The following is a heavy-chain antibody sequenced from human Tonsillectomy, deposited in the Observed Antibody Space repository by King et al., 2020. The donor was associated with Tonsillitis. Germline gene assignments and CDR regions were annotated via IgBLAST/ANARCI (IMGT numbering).Heavy chain of an antibody. J-gene: IGHJ4*02. CDR2: VYYSGST. CDR1: GGSISSSSYY. D-gene: IGHD3-22*01. CDR3: ERHPRGGLLLFGKDIQFDY. V-gene: IGHV4-39*01. Sequence: QLQESGPGLVKPSETLSLTCTGSGGSISSSSYYWGWIRQPPGKGLEWIGSVYYSGSTDYNPSLRSRVTISVDMSQNEFSLELSAVTAAGTAVFFCERHPRGGLLLFGKDIQFDYWGQGTLVTVSS.